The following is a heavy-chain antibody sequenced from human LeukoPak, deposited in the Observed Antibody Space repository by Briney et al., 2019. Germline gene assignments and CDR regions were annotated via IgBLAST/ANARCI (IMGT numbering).Heavy chain of an antibody. CDR2: ISSSSSYI. CDR1: GFTFSSYS. J-gene: IGHJ4*02. V-gene: IGHV3-21*01. D-gene: IGHD6-13*01. CDR3: ARAAAGNFDY. Sequence: GGSLRLSCAASGFTFSSYSMNWVRQAPGKGPEWVSSISSSSSYIYYADSVKGRFTISRDNAKKSLYLQMNSLRAEDTAVYYCARAAAGNFDYWGQGTLVTVSS.